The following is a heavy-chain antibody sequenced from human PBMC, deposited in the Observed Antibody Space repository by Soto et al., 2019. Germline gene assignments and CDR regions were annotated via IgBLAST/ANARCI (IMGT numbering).Heavy chain of an antibody. CDR1: GGSISSYY. CDR3: ARDPAINYYDSSGYYSGDGMDV. D-gene: IGHD3-22*01. Sequence: KPSETLSLTCTVSGGSISSYYWSWIRQPPGKGLEWIGYIYYSGSNNYNPSLKSRVTISVDTSKNLFSLKLSSVTAGDTAVYYCARDPAINYYDSSGYYSGDGMDVWGQGTTVTVSS. V-gene: IGHV4-59*01. J-gene: IGHJ6*02. CDR2: IYYSGSN.